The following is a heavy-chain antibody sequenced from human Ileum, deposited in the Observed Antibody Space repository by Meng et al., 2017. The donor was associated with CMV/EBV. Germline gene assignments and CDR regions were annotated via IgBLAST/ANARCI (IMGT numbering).Heavy chain of an antibody. CDR1: GGSVSGYY. J-gene: IGHJ4*02. Sequence: QVQPQEWGAGLLKPSETLSLTCAVYGGSVSGYYWSWIRQVPGKGLEWIGEFNHYGSTNYNPSLKSRVTISVDTSKNQFSLNLSPVTAADTAVYYCASGKSNLEYWGQGTLVTVSS. CDR2: FNHYGST. CDR3: ASGKSNLEY. V-gene: IGHV4-34*01. D-gene: IGHD4-11*01.